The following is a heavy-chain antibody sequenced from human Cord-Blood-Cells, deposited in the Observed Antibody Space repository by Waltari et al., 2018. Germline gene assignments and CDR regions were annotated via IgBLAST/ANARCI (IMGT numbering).Heavy chain of an antibody. CDR2: ISSGMYE. CDR3: ARVVVGIAARFFDY. V-gene: IGHV3-21*01. Sequence: EVQLVEFRGGLVKPGGSLRLSWAASGFTLSIYSMTWLRQAPGKGVEWVSSISSGMYEYNADSVKVRFTISRDNAKNSLYLQMNSLRAEDTAVYYCARVVVGIAARFFDYWGQGTLVTVSS. D-gene: IGHD6-6*01. CDR1: GFTLSIYS. J-gene: IGHJ4*01.